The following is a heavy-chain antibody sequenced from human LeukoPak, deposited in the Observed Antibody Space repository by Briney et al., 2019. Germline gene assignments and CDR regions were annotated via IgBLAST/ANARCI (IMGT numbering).Heavy chain of an antibody. CDR3: ARRLRFLEWFLDY. D-gene: IGHD3-3*01. J-gene: IGHJ4*02. CDR1: GFTFSDYY. V-gene: IGHV3-11*01. Sequence: PGGSLRLSCAASGFTFSDYYMSWIRQAPGKGLEWVSYISSSGSTIYYADSVKGRFTVSRDNAKNSLYLQMNSLRAEDTAVYYCARRLRFLEWFLDYWGQGTLVTVSS. CDR2: ISSSGSTI.